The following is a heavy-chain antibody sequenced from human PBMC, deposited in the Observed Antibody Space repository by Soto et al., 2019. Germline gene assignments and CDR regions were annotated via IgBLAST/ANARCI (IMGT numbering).Heavy chain of an antibody. J-gene: IGHJ6*02. CDR1: GFPFSTYW. Sequence: GGSLRLSCAASGFPFSTYWMHWVRQAPGKGPVWISRINNDGSTTRYADSVKGRFTISRDNAKNTLYLQMNSLRAEDTAVYYCASQGLYYYGLDVWGQGTTVTVSS. CDR2: INNDGSTT. CDR3: ASQGLYYYGLDV. V-gene: IGHV3-74*01.